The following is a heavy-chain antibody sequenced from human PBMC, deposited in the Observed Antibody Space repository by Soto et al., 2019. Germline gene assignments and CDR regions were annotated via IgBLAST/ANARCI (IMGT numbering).Heavy chain of an antibody. J-gene: IGHJ4*02. CDR2: ITSSGTGI. D-gene: IGHD2-21*01. V-gene: IGHV3-48*03. Sequence: SLRLSGSASCFTFRSYDMTCVRQAPGKGLECVAYITSSGTGIYYADSVKGRFTISRDSAKNSLCLRMNRLIAQDTAVYYCARFVFATGSSLDHWGQGTVVTVSS. CDR3: ARFVFATGSSLDH. CDR1: CFTFRSYD.